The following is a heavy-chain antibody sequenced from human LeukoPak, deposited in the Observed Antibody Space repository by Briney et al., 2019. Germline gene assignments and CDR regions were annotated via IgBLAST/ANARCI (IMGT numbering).Heavy chain of an antibody. CDR3: ARGGPRNTAMVTEVDY. Sequence: SETLSLTCTVSGGSISSSSYYWGWIRQPPGKGLEWIGSIYYSGSTYYNPSLKSRVTISVDTSKNQFSLKLSSVTAADTAVYYCARGGPRNTAMVTEVDYWGQGTLVTVSS. J-gene: IGHJ4*02. CDR2: IYYSGST. CDR1: GGSISSSSYY. V-gene: IGHV4-39*01. D-gene: IGHD5-18*01.